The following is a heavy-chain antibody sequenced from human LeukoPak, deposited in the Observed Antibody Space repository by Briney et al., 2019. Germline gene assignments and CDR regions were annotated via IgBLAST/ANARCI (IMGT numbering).Heavy chain of an antibody. V-gene: IGHV4-59*01. J-gene: IGHJ6*02. CDR2: IYYSGST. CDR1: GGSISSYY. CDR3: ARSGITYYYGMDV. Sequence: SETLSLTCTVSGGSISSYYLTWIRQPPGNELEWIGYIYYSGSTNYNPSLKSRVTISVDTSKNQFSLKLSSVTAADTAVYYCARSGITYYYGMDVWGQGTTVTVSS. D-gene: IGHD1-14*01.